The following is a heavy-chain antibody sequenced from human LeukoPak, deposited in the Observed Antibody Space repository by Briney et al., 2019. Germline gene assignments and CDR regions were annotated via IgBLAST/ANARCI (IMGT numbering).Heavy chain of an antibody. CDR2: ISGSGGST. CDR3: AKFTLNSSGGG. V-gene: IGHV3-23*01. D-gene: IGHD6-19*01. CDR1: GFTFSSYS. Sequence: PGGSLRLSCAASGFTFSSYSMNWARQAPGKGLEWVSAISGSGGSTCYADSVKGRFTISRDNSKNTLYLQMNSLRAEDTAVYYCAKFTLNSSGGGWGQGTLVTVSS. J-gene: IGHJ4*02.